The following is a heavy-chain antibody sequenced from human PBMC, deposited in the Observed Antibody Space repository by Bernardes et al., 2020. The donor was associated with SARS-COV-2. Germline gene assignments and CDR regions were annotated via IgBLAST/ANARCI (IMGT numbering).Heavy chain of an antibody. J-gene: IGHJ5*02. CDR2: IWSAGTT. CDR1: GFTVSTNH. V-gene: IGHV3-53*01. CDR3: ARAPGALPAWFDT. D-gene: IGHD2-2*01. Sequence: GGSLRLSCAASGFTVSTNHMSWVRQAPGKGLEWVSLIWSAGTTSHGDSVKGRFAISRDILKNTVYLQINSVRVDDTAIYYCARAPGALPAWFDTWGQGTQVTVSS.